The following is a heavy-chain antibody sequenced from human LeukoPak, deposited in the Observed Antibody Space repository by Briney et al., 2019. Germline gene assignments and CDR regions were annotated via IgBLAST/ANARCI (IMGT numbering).Heavy chain of an antibody. V-gene: IGHV3-53*01. Sequence: GGSLRLSCAASGFTVSSNYMSWVRQAPGKGLEWVSVIYSGGTTYCADSVKGRFTISRDNSRNTLYLQMNSLRADDTAVYYCARDAWASYWGQGTLVTVSS. CDR3: ARDAWASY. CDR1: GFTVSSNY. D-gene: IGHD3-16*01. J-gene: IGHJ4*02. CDR2: IYSGGTT.